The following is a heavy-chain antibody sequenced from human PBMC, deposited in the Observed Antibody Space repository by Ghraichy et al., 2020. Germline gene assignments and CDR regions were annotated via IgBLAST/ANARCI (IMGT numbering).Heavy chain of an antibody. Sequence: GGSLRLSCAASGFTFSSYAMSWVRQAPGKGLEWVSAISGSGGSTYYADSVKGRFTISRDNSKNTLYLQMNSLRAEDTAVYYCAKDALRHRFLEPRIAFDIWGQGTMVTVSS. CDR1: GFTFSSYA. J-gene: IGHJ3*02. CDR2: ISGSGGST. CDR3: AKDALRHRFLEPRIAFDI. V-gene: IGHV3-23*01. D-gene: IGHD3-3*01.